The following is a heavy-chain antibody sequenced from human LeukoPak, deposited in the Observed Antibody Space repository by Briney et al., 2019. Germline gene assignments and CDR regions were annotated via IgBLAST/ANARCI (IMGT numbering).Heavy chain of an antibody. J-gene: IGHJ4*02. D-gene: IGHD3-22*01. CDR1: GYTFTSYG. V-gene: IGHV1-18*01. CDR2: ISAYNGNT. CDR3: ARVSSSGYYLGY. Sequence: ASVKVSCKASGYTFTSYGISWARQAPGQGLEWMGWISAYNGNTNYAQKLQGRVTMTTDTSTSTAYMELRSLRSDDTAVYYCARVSSSGYYLGYWGQGTLVTVSS.